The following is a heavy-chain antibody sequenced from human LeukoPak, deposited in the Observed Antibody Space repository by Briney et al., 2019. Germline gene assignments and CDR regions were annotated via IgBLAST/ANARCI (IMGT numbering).Heavy chain of an antibody. CDR1: GGSFSAHY. CDR3: ASGQTYLDY. Sequence: LETLCLTCAVYGGSFSAHYWSCLRQPPGKGLEWIGEMDHSGTTNYDPALKSRVTISADTSKNQFSLRLTSVTAADTAVYYCASGQTYLDYWGQGTL. V-gene: IGHV4-34*01. CDR2: MDHSGTT. J-gene: IGHJ4*02.